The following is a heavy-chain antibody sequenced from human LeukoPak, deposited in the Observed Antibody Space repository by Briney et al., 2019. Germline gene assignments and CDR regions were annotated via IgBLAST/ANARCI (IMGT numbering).Heavy chain of an antibody. Sequence: ASVKVSCKASGYTFTSYATHWVRQAPGQRLEWMGWINAGNGNTKYSQKFQGRVTITRDTSASTAYMELSSLRSEDTAVYYCASSLADFRILYYWGQGTLVTVSS. D-gene: IGHD3-3*01. CDR3: ASSLADFRILYY. CDR2: INAGNGNT. J-gene: IGHJ4*02. V-gene: IGHV1-3*01. CDR1: GYTFTSYA.